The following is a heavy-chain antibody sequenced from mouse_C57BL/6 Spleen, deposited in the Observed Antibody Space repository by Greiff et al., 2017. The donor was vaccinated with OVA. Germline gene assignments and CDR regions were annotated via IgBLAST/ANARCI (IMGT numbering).Heavy chain of an antibody. Sequence: VQLQQPGAELVKPGASVKLSCKASGYTFTSYWMHWVKQRPGRGLEWIGRIAPNSGGTKYNEKFKSKATLTVDKPSSTAYMQLSSLTSEDSAVYYCARSGDYDDGAWFAYWGQGTLVTVSA. J-gene: IGHJ3*01. CDR2: IAPNSGGT. CDR3: ARSGDYDDGAWFAY. V-gene: IGHV1-72*01. CDR1: GYTFTSYW. D-gene: IGHD2-4*01.